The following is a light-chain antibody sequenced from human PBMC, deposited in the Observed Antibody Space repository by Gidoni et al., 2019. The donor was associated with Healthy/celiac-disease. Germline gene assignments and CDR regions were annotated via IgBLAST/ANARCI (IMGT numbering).Light chain of an antibody. CDR2: GAS. CDR1: QRVSSSY. V-gene: IGKV3-20*01. J-gene: IGKJ1*01. Sequence: EIVLTPPPGTLSLSPGERATLSCRASQRVSSSYLAWYQQKPGQAPRPLIYGASSRATGIPDRFSGSGSGTAFTLTISRLEPEDFAVYYCQQYSSSPRTFGQGTKVEIK. CDR3: QQYSSSPRT.